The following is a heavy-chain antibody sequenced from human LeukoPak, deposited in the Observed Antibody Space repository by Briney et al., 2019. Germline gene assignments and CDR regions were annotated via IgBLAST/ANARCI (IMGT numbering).Heavy chain of an antibody. V-gene: IGHV1-24*01. D-gene: IGHD1-26*01. CDR1: GYTLTELS. J-gene: IGHJ4*02. CDR2: FDPEDGET. CDR3: ATAWEPAAFVDY. Sequence: ASVKVSCKVSGYTLTELSMHWVRQAPGKGLEWMGGFDPEDGETIYAQKFQVRVTMTEDTSTDTAYMELSSLRSEDTAVYYCATAWEPAAFVDYWGQGALVTVSS.